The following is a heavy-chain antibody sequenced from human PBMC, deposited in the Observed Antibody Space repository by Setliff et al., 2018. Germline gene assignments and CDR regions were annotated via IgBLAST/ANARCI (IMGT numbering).Heavy chain of an antibody. CDR2: ISASNGQT. D-gene: IGHD3-22*01. CDR1: GYTFSNYG. CDR3: ARINFYDSTAYYYAPHH. J-gene: IGHJ5*02. Sequence: ASVKVSCKASGYTFSNYGLSWVRQAPGQGPEWMGWISASNGQTRYTEELQGRVTMTTDTSTSTAYMDLRSLRSDDTAVYYCARINFYDSTAYYYAPHHWGQGTLVTVSS. V-gene: IGHV1-18*01.